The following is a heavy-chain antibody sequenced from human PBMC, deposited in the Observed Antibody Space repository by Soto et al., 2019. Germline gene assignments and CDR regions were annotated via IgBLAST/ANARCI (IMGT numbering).Heavy chain of an antibody. CDR3: ARDPSYFWFDP. V-gene: IGHV4-39*02. J-gene: IGHJ5*02. Sequence: QLQLQESGPGLVKPSETLSLTCTVSGGSISSSSYFWGWIRQPPGKGLEWIGSIYYSGSTYYNPSLKSRVTVSVDTSKNQFSLKLSSVTAADTAVYYCARDPSYFWFDPWGQGTLVTVSS. CDR2: IYYSGST. CDR1: GGSISSSSYF. D-gene: IGHD3-10*01.